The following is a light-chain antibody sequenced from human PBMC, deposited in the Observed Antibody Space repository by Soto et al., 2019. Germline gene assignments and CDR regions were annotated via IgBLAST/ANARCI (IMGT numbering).Light chain of an antibody. J-gene: IGLJ2*01. CDR1: SSNIGNNY. V-gene: IGLV1-51*01. CDR2: DND. Sequence: HSVLTQPPSVSAAPGQKVTISCSGSSSNIGNNYVFWYQQLPGTAPKLLIYDNDKRPSGIPDRFSGYKSGTSASLGITGLQTGDEADYYCATWDRSLSVGVFGRGTKLTVL. CDR3: ATWDRSLSVGV.